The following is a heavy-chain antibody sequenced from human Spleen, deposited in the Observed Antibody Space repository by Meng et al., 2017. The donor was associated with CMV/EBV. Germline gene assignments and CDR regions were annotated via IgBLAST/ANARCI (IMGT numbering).Heavy chain of an antibody. D-gene: IGHD5-18*01. CDR2: INPNSGGT. V-gene: IGHV1-2*02. J-gene: IGHJ4*02. Sequence: ASVKVTCKASGYTFTGYYMHWVRQAPGQGLEWMGWINPNSGGTNYAQKFQGRVTMTRDTSISTAYMELSRLRSDDTAVYYCASSSYGPGGYFYYWGQGTLVTVSS. CDR1: GYTFTGYY. CDR3: ASSSYGPGGYFYY.